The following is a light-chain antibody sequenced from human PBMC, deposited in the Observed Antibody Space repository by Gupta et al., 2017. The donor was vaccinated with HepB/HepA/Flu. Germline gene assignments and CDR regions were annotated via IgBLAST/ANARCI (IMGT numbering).Light chain of an antibody. J-gene: IGLJ2*01. CDR1: SSDVGASDC. CDR2: DVS. V-gene: IGLV2-14*03. CDR3: SSYISSHSLVV. Sequence: QSALTQPASVSGSPGQSITISCTGTSSDVGASDCVSWYQQHPGKAPKLIIYDVSHRPPGFSYRFSASKFGSTASLTISGLQPEDEATYYGSSYISSHSLVVFGEGTKVTVL.